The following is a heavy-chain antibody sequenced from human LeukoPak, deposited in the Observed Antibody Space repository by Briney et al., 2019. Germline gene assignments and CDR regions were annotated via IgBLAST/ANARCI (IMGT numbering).Heavy chain of an antibody. CDR2: ISDIGSI. CDR1: GGSISSYY. CDR3: AGHHPRNTVDF. V-gene: IGHV4-59*08. J-gene: IGHJ4*02. D-gene: IGHD2-8*02. Sequence: TSETLSLTCTVSGGSISSYYWSWIRQPPGKGLEWIAYISDIGSINYNPSLKSRVTMSLDTSKNQLSLKLSSVTAADTAVYYCAGHHPRNTVDFWGQGTLVTVSS.